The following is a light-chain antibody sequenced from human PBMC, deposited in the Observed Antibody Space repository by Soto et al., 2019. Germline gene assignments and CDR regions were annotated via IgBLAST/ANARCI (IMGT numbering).Light chain of an antibody. Sequence: SYVLTQPPSVSVAPGQTARITCGGNNIGSKGVHWYQQKPGQAPVLVLYDDTDRPSGIPERFSGSNSGNTATLTISGVEAGDEADSSCHVWDSSGDPDVVFGGGTKVTVL. CDR1: NIGSKG. J-gene: IGLJ2*01. CDR3: HVWDSSGDPDVV. CDR2: DDT. V-gene: IGLV3-21*02.